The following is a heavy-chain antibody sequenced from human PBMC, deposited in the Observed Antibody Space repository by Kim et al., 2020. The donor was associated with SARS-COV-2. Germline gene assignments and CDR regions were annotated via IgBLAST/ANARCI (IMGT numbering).Heavy chain of an antibody. CDR1: GFTFSAYD. CDR2: ITKSSTTI. V-gene: IGHV3-48*02. CDR3: VRDRMGGAFDM. Sequence: GGSLRLSCATSGFTFSAYDMNWVRQAPGKGLEWLSFITKSSTTIYYADSVEGRFTISRDNAKNSLFLQMNSLRDEDTALYYCVRDRMGGAFDMWGQGTVVTVPS. J-gene: IGHJ3*02. D-gene: IGHD3-16*01.